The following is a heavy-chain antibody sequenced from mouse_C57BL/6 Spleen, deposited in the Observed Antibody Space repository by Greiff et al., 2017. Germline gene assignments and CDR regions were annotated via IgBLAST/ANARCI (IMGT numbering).Heavy chain of an antibody. D-gene: IGHD2-5*01. CDR3: AEDSNYVHYFDY. Sequence: EVQLQQSGPELVKPGASVKMSCKASGYTFTDYNMHWVKQSHGKSLEWIGYINPNNGGTSYNQKFKGKATLTVNKSSSTAYMELRSLTSEDSAVYYCAEDSNYVHYFDYWGQGTTLTVSS. J-gene: IGHJ2*01. CDR2: INPNNGGT. CDR1: GYTFTDYN. V-gene: IGHV1-22*01.